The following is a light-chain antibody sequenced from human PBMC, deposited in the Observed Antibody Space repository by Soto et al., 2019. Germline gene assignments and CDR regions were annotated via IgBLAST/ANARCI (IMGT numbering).Light chain of an antibody. Sequence: QSVLTQPPSASXTPGQRVIISCSGTSSNIGSNYVYWYQQVPGTAPKLLIYKNNQRPSGVPDRFSGSKSGSSASLAISGLRSEDEADYYCAAWDDSLSVHYVFGVGTKVTVL. V-gene: IGLV1-47*01. CDR3: AAWDDSLSVHYV. J-gene: IGLJ1*01. CDR1: SSNIGSNY. CDR2: KNN.